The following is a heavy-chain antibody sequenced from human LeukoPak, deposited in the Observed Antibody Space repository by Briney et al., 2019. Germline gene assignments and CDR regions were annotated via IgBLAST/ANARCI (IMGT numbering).Heavy chain of an antibody. CDR1: GGSISRYY. J-gene: IGHJ4*02. V-gene: IGHV4-4*07. D-gene: IGHD5-18*01. CDR2: IYTSGST. Sequence: SDTLSLTCTVSGGSISRYYWSWIRQPAGKGLEWIGRIYTSGSTNYNPSLKSRVSMSVDTSKNQFSLKLRSVTAADTAIYYCARDSDSYGPDFDYWGQGTLVTVSS. CDR3: ARDSDSYGPDFDY.